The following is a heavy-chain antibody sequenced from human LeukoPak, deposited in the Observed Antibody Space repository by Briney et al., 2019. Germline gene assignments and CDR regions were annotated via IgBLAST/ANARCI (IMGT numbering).Heavy chain of an antibody. D-gene: IGHD6-19*01. Sequence: GRSLRLSCAASGFTFSSYAMHWVRQAPGKGLEWVAVISYDGSNKYYADSVKGRFTISRDNSKNTLYLQMNSLRAEDTAVYYCARGSGWYPRHYFDYWGQGTLVTVSS. CDR3: ARGSGWYPRHYFDY. CDR2: ISYDGSNK. V-gene: IGHV3-30-3*01. CDR1: GFTFSSYA. J-gene: IGHJ4*02.